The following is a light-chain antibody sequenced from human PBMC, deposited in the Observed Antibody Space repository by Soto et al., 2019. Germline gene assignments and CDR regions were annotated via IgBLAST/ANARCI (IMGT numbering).Light chain of an antibody. CDR1: SSNIGAGYD. V-gene: IGLV1-40*01. CDR3: QSYDSSSFWV. Sequence: QSVLTQPPSVSGAPGQRVTISCTGSSSNIGAGYDVYWYQQLPGVAPKPLIYGNSNRPSRVPDRFSGSKSGTPASLAITGLQVEDEADYFCQSYDSSSFWVFGGETQLTVL. CDR2: GNS. J-gene: IGLJ3*02.